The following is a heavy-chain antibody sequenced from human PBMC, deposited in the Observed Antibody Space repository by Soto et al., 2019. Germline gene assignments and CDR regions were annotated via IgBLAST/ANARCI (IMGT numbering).Heavy chain of an antibody. CDR2: IIPIFGTA. J-gene: IGHJ3*02. V-gene: IGHV1-69*01. CDR1: GGTFSSYA. D-gene: IGHD6-25*01. Sequence: QVQLVQSGAEVKKPGSSVKVSCKASGGTFSSYAISWVRQAPGPGREWMGGIIPIFGTANYAQKFQGRVTITADEATSTAYMELSSLRSEDTAVYYCVRFHSGLGAFDIWGQGTMVTVSS. CDR3: VRFHSGLGAFDI.